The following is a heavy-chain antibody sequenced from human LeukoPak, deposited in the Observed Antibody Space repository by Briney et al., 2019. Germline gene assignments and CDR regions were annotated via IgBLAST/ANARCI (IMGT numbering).Heavy chain of an antibody. CDR2: ISGSGGST. V-gene: IGHV3-23*01. Sequence: GGTLRLSCAASGFTFSSYGMSWVRQAPGKGLEWVSAISGSGGSTYYADSVKGRFTISRDNSKNTLYLQMNSLRAEDTAVYYCAKDPRGYYGDYVGYFQHWGQGTLVTVSS. D-gene: IGHD4-17*01. CDR1: GFTFSSYG. CDR3: AKDPRGYYGDYVGYFQH. J-gene: IGHJ1*01.